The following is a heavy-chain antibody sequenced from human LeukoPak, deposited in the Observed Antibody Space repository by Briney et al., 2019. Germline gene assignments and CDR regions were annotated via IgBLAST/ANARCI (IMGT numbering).Heavy chain of an antibody. CDR1: GFTFSSYS. Sequence: PGGSLRLSCAASGFTFSSYSMNWVRQAPGKGLEWVSSISSSSSYIYYADSVKGRFTISRDNAKNSLYLQMNSLRAEDTAVYYCARLGGIDIVVVPADYWGQGTLVTVSS. CDR3: ARLGGIDIVVVPADY. CDR2: ISSSSSYI. D-gene: IGHD2-2*01. J-gene: IGHJ4*02. V-gene: IGHV3-21*01.